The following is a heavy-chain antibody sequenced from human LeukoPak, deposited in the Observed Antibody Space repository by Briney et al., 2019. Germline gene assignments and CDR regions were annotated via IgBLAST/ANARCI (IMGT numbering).Heavy chain of an antibody. CDR3: ARPTLEWLLYDAFDI. CDR1: GFTFSSYA. V-gene: IGHV3-30*04. Sequence: PGRSLRLSCAASGFTFSSYAMHWVRQAPGKGLEWVAVISYDGSNKYYADSVKGRFTISRDNYKNTVSLQMDSLRDEDTAVYYCARPTLEWLLYDAFDIWGQGTMVTVTS. D-gene: IGHD3-3*01. CDR2: ISYDGSNK. J-gene: IGHJ3*02.